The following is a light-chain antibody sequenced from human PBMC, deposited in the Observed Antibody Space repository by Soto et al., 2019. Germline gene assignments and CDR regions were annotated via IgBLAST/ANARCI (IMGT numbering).Light chain of an antibody. CDR3: QQYTGT. J-gene: IGKJ2*02. Sequence: DIQMTQSPSTLSASVGDRVTITCRASQSISSWLAWYQQKPGKAPKLLIYDASSLESGVPSMFSGSGSGTEFTLTISSLQPDDFANYYCQQYTGTFGQGTQLEI. CDR1: QSISSW. CDR2: DAS. V-gene: IGKV1-5*01.